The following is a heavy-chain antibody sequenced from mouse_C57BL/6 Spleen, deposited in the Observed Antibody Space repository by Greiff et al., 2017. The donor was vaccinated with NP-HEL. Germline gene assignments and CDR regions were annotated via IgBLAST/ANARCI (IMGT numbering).Heavy chain of an antibody. CDR2: IHPNSGST. V-gene: IGHV1-64*01. D-gene: IGHD2-4*01. CDR1: GYTFTSYW. CDR3: ARRGSTMIRDYFDY. Sequence: QVQLQQPGAELVKPGASVKLSCKASGYTFTSYWMHWVKQRPGQGLEWIGMIHPNSGSTNYNEKFKSKATLTVDKSSSTAYMQRSSLTSEDSAVYYCARRGSTMIRDYFDYWGEGTTLTVSS. J-gene: IGHJ2*01.